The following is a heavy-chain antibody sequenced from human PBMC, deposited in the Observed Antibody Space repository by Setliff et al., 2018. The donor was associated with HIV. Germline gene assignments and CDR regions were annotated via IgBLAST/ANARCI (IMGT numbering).Heavy chain of an antibody. V-gene: IGHV3-7*03. J-gene: IGHJ4*02. CDR1: GFTFSSAW. D-gene: IGHD1-7*01. Sequence: PGGSLRLSCAASGFTFSSAWMGWVRQAPAKGLEWVANISPDGSATYYVDSVKGRFTISRDDSRDTVYLDMNSLKTEDTAMYYCLGNWGNWNSCSWGQGTLVTVSS. CDR2: ISPDGSAT. CDR3: LGNWGNWNSCS.